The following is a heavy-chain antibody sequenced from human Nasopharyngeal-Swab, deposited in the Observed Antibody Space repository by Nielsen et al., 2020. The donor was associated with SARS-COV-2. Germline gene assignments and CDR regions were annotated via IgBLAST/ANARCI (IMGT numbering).Heavy chain of an antibody. D-gene: IGHD2-2*01. CDR1: GFTFSSYG. CDR3: ARDRYCSSTSCYELNYYYGMDV. Sequence: GESLKISCAASGFTFSSYGMHWVRQAPGKGLEWVAVIWYDGSNKYYADSAKGRFTISRDNSKNTLYLQMNSLRAEDTAVYYCARDRYCSSTSCYELNYYYGMDVWGQGTTVTVSS. J-gene: IGHJ6*02. V-gene: IGHV3-33*01. CDR2: IWYDGSNK.